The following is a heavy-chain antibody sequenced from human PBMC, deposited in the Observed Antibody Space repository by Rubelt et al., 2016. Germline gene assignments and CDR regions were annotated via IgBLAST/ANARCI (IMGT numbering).Heavy chain of an antibody. CDR2: INHRGST. V-gene: IGHV4-34*01. J-gene: IGHJ4*02. CDR1: GGSFSGYY. CDR3: ARTMGDSSGSDY. D-gene: IGHD3-22*01. Sequence: QVQLQQWGAGLLKPSETLSLTCAVYGGSFSGYYWSWIRQPPGKGLEWIGEINHRGSTNYNPALKRRGTISVDTSKNQFSLKLSSVTAADTAVYYCARTMGDSSGSDYWGQGTLVTVSS.